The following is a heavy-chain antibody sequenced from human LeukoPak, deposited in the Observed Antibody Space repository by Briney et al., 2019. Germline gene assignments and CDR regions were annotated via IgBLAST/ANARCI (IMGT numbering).Heavy chain of an antibody. Sequence: GGSLRLSCAASGFTLSHYYMSWVRQVPGKGLEWVAKISNDGSDKYYVDSVKGRFTISRDNAKNSLSLQMNSLRAEDTAVYYCARDYAVGESFDIWGQGTLVTVSS. CDR1: GFTLSHYY. D-gene: IGHD3-16*01. CDR2: ISNDGSDK. CDR3: ARDYAVGESFDI. J-gene: IGHJ3*02. V-gene: IGHV3-7*01.